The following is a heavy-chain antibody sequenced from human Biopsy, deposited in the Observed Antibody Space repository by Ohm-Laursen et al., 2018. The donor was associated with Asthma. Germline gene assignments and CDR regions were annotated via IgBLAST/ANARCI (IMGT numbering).Heavy chain of an antibody. CDR2: MSFDGSKK. Sequence: SLRLSCAASGFTFSNYGRHWVRPAPGKGLAWVAGMSFDGSKKNYTDSVKGRFTISRDNSRNTLHLQSNSLRAEDTAVYYCAKDVFPGWELRRGPDYWGQGTLVTVSA. D-gene: IGHD1-26*01. CDR1: GFTFSNYG. V-gene: IGHV3-30*18. CDR3: AKDVFPGWELRRGPDY. J-gene: IGHJ4*02.